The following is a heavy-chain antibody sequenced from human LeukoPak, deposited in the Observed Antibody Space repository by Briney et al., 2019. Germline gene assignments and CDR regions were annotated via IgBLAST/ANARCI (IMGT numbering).Heavy chain of an antibody. V-gene: IGHV3-7*04. CDR2: IKQDGSEK. J-gene: IGHJ4*02. CDR3: ARGGYQLLWY. Sequence: GGSLRLSCAASGFTFSTYWMSWVRQAPGTGLEWVASIKQDGSEKSYVDSVKGRFTLSRDNAKNPLYLQMNSLRAEDTAVYYCARGGYQLLWYWGQGTLVTVSS. D-gene: IGHD2-2*01. CDR1: GFTFSTYW.